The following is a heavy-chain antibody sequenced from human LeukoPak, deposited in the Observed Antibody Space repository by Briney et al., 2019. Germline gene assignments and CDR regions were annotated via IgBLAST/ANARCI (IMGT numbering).Heavy chain of an antibody. J-gene: IGHJ5*02. D-gene: IGHD3-22*01. CDR1: GGSISSSSYY. V-gene: IGHV4-39*01. CDR2: IYYSGST. Sequence: SETLSLTCTVSGGSISSSSYYWGWIRQPPGKGLEWIGSIYYSGSTYYNPSLKSRVTISVDTSKNQFSLKLSSVTAADTAVYYCARWSYYYDSSGYSYWFDPWGQGTLVTVSS. CDR3: ARWSYYYDSSGYSYWFDP.